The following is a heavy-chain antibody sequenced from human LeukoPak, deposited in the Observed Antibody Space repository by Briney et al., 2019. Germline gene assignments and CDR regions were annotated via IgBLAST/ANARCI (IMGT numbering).Heavy chain of an antibody. D-gene: IGHD3-10*01. Sequence: PGGSLRLSCAASGFTFNTFTMNWVRQAPGKGLEWVSAINRGGDGTYYADFVQGRFTISRDNSENTLYLQMNSLRPEDTATYYCAKGTERYREVSSFDSWGQGTQVIVSS. CDR3: AKGTERYREVSSFDS. J-gene: IGHJ4*02. V-gene: IGHV3-23*01. CDR2: INRGGDGT. CDR1: GFTFNTFT.